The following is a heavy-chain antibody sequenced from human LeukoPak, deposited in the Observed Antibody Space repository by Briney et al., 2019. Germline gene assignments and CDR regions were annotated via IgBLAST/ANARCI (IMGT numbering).Heavy chain of an antibody. D-gene: IGHD6-13*01. CDR3: ARADKKVTSSSLTDY. CDR1: EFTFSSYW. V-gene: IGHV3-74*01. J-gene: IGHJ4*02. CDR2: INSDGSTT. Sequence: GGSLRLSCAAFEFTFSSYWMHWVRQAPGKGLVWVSRINSDGSTTTYAESVKGRFTISRDNAKNTLYLQMNSLRAEDTAVYYCARADKKVTSSSLTDYWGQGTLVTVSS.